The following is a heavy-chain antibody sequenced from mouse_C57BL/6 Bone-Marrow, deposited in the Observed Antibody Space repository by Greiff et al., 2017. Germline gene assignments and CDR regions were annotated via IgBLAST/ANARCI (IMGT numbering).Heavy chain of an antibody. Sequence: VQLQQSGAELVRPGASVKLSCTASGFNIKDDYMHWVKQRPEQGLEWIGWIDPENGDTEYAAKFQGKATITADKSSNTAYLQLSSLTSEDTAVYYCATWTITSLVAPFDYWGQGTTLTVSS. J-gene: IGHJ2*01. D-gene: IGHD1-1*01. CDR2: IDPENGDT. CDR1: GFNIKDDY. V-gene: IGHV14-4*01. CDR3: ATWTITSLVAPFDY.